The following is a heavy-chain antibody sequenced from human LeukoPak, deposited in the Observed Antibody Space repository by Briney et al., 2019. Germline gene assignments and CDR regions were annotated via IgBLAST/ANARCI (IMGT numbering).Heavy chain of an antibody. D-gene: IGHD2-2*01. V-gene: IGHV1-2*02. CDR3: ARVGVVPAKRTPLDY. CDR1: VYTLTGYY. CDR2: INPNSGGT. Sequence: ASVKVSCKASVYTLTGYYIHWVRQAPGQGLEWMGWINPNSGGTNYAQKFQGRVTMTRDTSISTAYMELSRMRSYDTTVYYCARVGVVPAKRTPLDYWGQGTLVTVSS. J-gene: IGHJ4*02.